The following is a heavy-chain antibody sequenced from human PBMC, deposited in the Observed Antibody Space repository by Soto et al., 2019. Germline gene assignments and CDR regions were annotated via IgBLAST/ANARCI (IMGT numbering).Heavy chain of an antibody. V-gene: IGHV2-26*01. CDR3: ARIQEMYSSSWYYFDY. D-gene: IGHD6-13*01. J-gene: IGHJ4*02. CDR2: IFSNDEK. Sequence: QVTLKDSGPVLVKPTETLTLTCTVSGFSLNNTRLGVSWIRQPPGKALQWLAHIFSNDEKSYRTSLKSRLTISKDTSKSQVVLTMTNMDPVDTATYYCARIQEMYSSSWYYFDYWGQGTLVTVSS. CDR1: GFSLNNTRLG.